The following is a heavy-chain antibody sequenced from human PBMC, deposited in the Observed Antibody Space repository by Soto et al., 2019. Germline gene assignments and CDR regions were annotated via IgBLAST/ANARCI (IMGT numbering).Heavy chain of an antibody. D-gene: IGHD2-2*01. CDR3: SRVGCSNSKCYTRGMDV. J-gene: IGHJ6*02. CDR1: GGSISGYY. Sequence: SETLSLTCTVSGGSISGYYWSWVRQPAGKGLEWVGRIYSDGTTNYSPSLKSRVTMSLDTSKDQFSLHLNSVTAADTAVYYRSRVGCSNSKCYTRGMDVWGQGTTVTVSS. V-gene: IGHV4-4*07. CDR2: IYSDGTT.